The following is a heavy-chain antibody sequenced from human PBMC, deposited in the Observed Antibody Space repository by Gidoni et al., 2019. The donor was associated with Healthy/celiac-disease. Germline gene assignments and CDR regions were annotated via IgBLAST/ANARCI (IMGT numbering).Heavy chain of an antibody. V-gene: IGHV4-59*01. D-gene: IGHD3-22*01. CDR3: ARAYGSMIDY. J-gene: IGHJ4*02. CDR2: IYYSGST. CDR1: GGSISSYY. Sequence: QVQLQESGPGLVKPSETLSLTCTVSGGSISSYYWSWIRQPPGKGLEWIGYIYYSGSTNYNPSLKSRVTISVDTSKNQFSLKLSSVTAADTAVYYCARAYGSMIDYWGQGTLVTVSS.